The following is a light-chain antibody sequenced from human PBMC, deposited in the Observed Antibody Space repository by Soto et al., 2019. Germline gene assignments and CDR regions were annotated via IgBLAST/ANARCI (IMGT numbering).Light chain of an antibody. Sequence: DIQMTQSPATLSSSVGDRVTITCRASQSIGSSLAWYQQKPGKAPNLLISYASTLERGVPSRFSGSGSGTEFTLSISSLQPDDFATYYCQQYNGSSRTFGQGTKVEVK. J-gene: IGKJ1*01. CDR1: QSIGSS. CDR3: QQYNGSSRT. V-gene: IGKV1-5*01. CDR2: YAS.